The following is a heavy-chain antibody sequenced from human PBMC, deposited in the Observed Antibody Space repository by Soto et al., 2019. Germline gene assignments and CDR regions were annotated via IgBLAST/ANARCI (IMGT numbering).Heavy chain of an antibody. J-gene: IGHJ6*02. Sequence: SVKVSCKASGGTFSSYAIHWVRQAPGQRLEWMGGIIVVFGTANYSQKFQGRVTITTDESTSTAYMELSSLRSEDTAVYYCAIVWPGGSGSYSYYYGMDVWGQGTTVTVSS. CDR2: IIVVFGTA. D-gene: IGHD3-10*01. CDR1: GGTFSSYA. V-gene: IGHV1-69*05. CDR3: AIVWPGGSGSYSYYYGMDV.